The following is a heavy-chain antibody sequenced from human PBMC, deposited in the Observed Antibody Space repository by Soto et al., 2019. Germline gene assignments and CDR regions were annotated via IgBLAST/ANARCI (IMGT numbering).Heavy chain of an antibody. J-gene: IGHJ5*02. CDR1: GGAFSDYS. Sequence: PSETLSLTCPVYGGAFSDYSWNWIRQPPGKGLEWIGEINHSGSTNYNPSLKTRFTISVDTSKNQFSLKLSSVTAADTAVYYCARGGRARRGWFDPWGQGTLVTVSS. CDR3: ARGGRARRGWFDP. D-gene: IGHD3-10*01. CDR2: INHSGST. V-gene: IGHV4-34*01.